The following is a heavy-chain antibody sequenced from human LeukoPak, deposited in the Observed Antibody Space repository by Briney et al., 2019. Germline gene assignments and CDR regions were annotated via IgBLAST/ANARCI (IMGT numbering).Heavy chain of an antibody. CDR1: GYTFTGYY. Sequence: ASVKVSCKASGYTFTGYYMHWVRQAPGQGLEWMGWINPNSGGTNYAQKFQGRVTMTRDTSISTAYMELSRLRSDDTAVYYRARDRGYSSSYVDYWGQETLVTVSS. J-gene: IGHJ4*02. CDR2: INPNSGGT. CDR3: ARDRGYSSSYVDY. V-gene: IGHV1-2*02. D-gene: IGHD6-6*01.